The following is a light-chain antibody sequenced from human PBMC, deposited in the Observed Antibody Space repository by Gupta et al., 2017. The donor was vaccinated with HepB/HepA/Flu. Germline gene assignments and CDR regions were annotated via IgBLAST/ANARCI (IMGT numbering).Light chain of an antibody. CDR1: QSISNY. V-gene: IGKV1-39*01. CDR3: QQSYSTPIT. J-gene: IGKJ5*01. Sequence: DIQMTQSPSSLSASVGDRVTITCRASQSISNYLNWYQQKPGKAPKLLIYAASSLQSGVPSRFSGSGSGTDFTLTISRLQPEDFATYYCQQSYSTPITFGQGTRLEIK. CDR2: AAS.